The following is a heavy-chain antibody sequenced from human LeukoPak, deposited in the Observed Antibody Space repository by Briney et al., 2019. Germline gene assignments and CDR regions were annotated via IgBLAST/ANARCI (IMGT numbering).Heavy chain of an antibody. V-gene: IGHV1-18*01. D-gene: IGHD2-2*01. CDR2: ISAYNGNT. J-gene: IGHJ6*03. CDR1: GYTFTNYG. CDR3: ARDRGWKVVPAARLMDV. Sequence: GASVKVSCKASGYTFTNYGISWVRQAPGQGLEWMGWISAYNGNTKYAQKFQGRVTMTTDTSTGTAYMELRSLRSDDTAVYYCARDRGWKVVPAARLMDVWGKGTPVTVSS.